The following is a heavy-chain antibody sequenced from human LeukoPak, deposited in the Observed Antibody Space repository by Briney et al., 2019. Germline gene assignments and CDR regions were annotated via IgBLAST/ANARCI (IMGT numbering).Heavy chain of an antibody. CDR1: GFTFSNYS. CDR3: ARGYASGTYFS. Sequence: GGSLRLSCAASGFTFSNYSMNWVRQAPGKGLEWLSYISSSGSSIYYAGSVKGRFTVSRDNAKNSIYLQMNTSRAEDTAVDYCARGYASGTYFSWGQGTLVTVSS. J-gene: IGHJ5*02. V-gene: IGHV3-48*01. CDR2: ISSSGSSI. D-gene: IGHD3-10*01.